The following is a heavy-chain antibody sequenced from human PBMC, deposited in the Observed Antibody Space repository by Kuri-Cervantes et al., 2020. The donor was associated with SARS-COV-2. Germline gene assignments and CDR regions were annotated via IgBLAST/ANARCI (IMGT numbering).Heavy chain of an antibody. CDR1: GGSISSSSYY. D-gene: IGHD3-22*01. CDR2: IYYSGST. V-gene: IGHV4-39*01. CDR3: ARHALGGTMIVVVTEFDY. Sequence: LRLSCTVSGGSISSSSYYWGWIRQPPGKGLEWIGSIYYSGSTYYNPSLKSRVTISVDTSKNQFSLKLSSVTAADTAVYYCARHALGGTMIVVVTEFDYWGQGTLVTVSS. J-gene: IGHJ4*02.